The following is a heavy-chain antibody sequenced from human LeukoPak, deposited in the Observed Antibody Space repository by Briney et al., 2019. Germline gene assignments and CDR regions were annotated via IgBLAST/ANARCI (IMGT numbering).Heavy chain of an antibody. CDR3: ARCGDFWSGAAWSMDV. Sequence: SETLSLTCSVSGGSISNYYWTWIRQPPGKGLEWIGYIFYSGSTNYNPSLNSRVTISVDTSKNQFSLKLTSVTAADAAVYYCARCGDFWSGAAWSMDVWGKGTTVTVSS. V-gene: IGHV4-59*01. D-gene: IGHD3-3*01. CDR1: GGSISNYY. CDR2: IFYSGST. J-gene: IGHJ6*03.